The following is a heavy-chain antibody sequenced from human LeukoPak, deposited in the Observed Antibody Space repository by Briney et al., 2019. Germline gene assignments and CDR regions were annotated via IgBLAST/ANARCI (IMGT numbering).Heavy chain of an antibody. CDR3: ARVGLLWFPRTTASNWFDP. V-gene: IGHV4-59*12. D-gene: IGHD3-10*01. CDR1: GGSISTSH. J-gene: IGHJ5*02. Sequence: SETLSLTCTVSGGSISTSHWNWIRQLPGKGLEWIGNIYYSGSTNYNPSLKSRVTISIDTSKKQFSLKLSSVTAADTAVYYCARVGLLWFPRTTASNWFDPWGRGTLVTVSS. CDR2: IYYSGST.